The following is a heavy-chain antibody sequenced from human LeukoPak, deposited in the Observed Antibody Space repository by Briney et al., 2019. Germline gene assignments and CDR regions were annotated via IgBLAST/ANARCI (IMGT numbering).Heavy chain of an antibody. Sequence: GGSLRLSCAAAGFTFSSYAMSWVRQAPGEGLEWVSAIIGSGGSTYYADSGKGRFTISRDNSKNTLYLQMNSLRAEDTAVYYCAKDDTYYYGSGSAKDYWGQGTLVTVSS. V-gene: IGHV3-23*01. CDR2: IIGSGGST. J-gene: IGHJ4*02. CDR1: GFTFSSYA. CDR3: AKDDTYYYGSGSAKDY. D-gene: IGHD3-10*01.